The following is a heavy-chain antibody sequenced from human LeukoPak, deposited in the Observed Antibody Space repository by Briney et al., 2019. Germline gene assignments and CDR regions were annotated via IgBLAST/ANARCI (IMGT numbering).Heavy chain of an antibody. J-gene: IGHJ6*02. D-gene: IGHD3-3*01. CDR1: GGSLSSYY. CDR3: ARDRDYDFWSGPIL. Sequence: SETLSLTCTVSGGSLSSYYWSWIRQPPGKGLEGIGYIYYSGSTNYNPSLKSRVTISVDTSKNQFSLKLSSVTAADTAVYYCARDRDYDFWSGPILWGQGTTVTVSS. CDR2: IYYSGST. V-gene: IGHV4-59*01.